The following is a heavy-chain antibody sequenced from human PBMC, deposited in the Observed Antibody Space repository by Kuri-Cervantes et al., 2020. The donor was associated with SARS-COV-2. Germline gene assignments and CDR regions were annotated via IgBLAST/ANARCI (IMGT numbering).Heavy chain of an antibody. V-gene: IGHV3-48*02. CDR1: GFTFSSYS. CDR3: ARDRPSNYYGSGSSLDAFDI. CDR2: ISSSSSTI. J-gene: IGHJ3*02. D-gene: IGHD3-10*01. Sequence: GESLKISCAASGFTFSSYSMNWVRQAPGKGLEWVSYISSSSSTIYYADSVKGRFTISRDNAKNSLYLQMNSLRDEDTAVYYCARDRPSNYYGSGSSLDAFDIWGQGTMVTVSS.